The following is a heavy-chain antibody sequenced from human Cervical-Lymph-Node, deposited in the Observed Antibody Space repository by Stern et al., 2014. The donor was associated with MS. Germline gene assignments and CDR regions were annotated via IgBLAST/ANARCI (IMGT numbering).Heavy chain of an antibody. CDR1: GYTFTTYG. D-gene: IGHD1-20*01. CDR2: ISNYRGNT. Sequence: QVKLVQSGAEVKTPGASVKVSCKASGYTFTTYGISWVRQAPGQGLEWMGWISNYRGNTKSAEKFQDRVTMTTEPSTSTAYMELRSLRSDDTAVYYCARDVNWNLDYWGQGTLVTVSS. V-gene: IGHV1-18*01. J-gene: IGHJ4*02. CDR3: ARDVNWNLDY.